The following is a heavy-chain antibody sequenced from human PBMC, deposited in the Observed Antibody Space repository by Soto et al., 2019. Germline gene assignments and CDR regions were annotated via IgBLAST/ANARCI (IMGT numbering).Heavy chain of an antibody. CDR3: ARAPSRYNFDY. CDR1: GYTFTSYT. V-gene: IGHV1-3*01. J-gene: IGHJ4*02. Sequence: QVQLVQSGAEVKKPGASVKVSCKASGYTFTSYTMHWVRQAPGHRLELMGWINAGNGNTKYSQKFKGSVTITRDTSASSAYMELSSLRYEDTAVYYCARAPSRYNFDYWGQGTLVTVSS. CDR2: INAGNGNT. D-gene: IGHD2-2*02.